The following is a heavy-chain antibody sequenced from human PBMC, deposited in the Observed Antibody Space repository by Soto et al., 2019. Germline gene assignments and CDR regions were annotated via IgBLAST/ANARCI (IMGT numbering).Heavy chain of an antibody. CDR1: GFTFDDYA. Sequence: PGGSLRLSCAASGFTFDDYAMHWVRQAPGKGLEWVSGISWNSGSIGYADSVKGRFTISRDNAKNSLYLQMNSLRAEDTAVYYCARDSGGAQSQYYDFWGGYSRNYGMDVWGQGTTVTVSS. J-gene: IGHJ6*02. V-gene: IGHV3-9*01. CDR3: ARDSGGAQSQYYDFWGGYSRNYGMDV. CDR2: ISWNSGSI. D-gene: IGHD3-3*01.